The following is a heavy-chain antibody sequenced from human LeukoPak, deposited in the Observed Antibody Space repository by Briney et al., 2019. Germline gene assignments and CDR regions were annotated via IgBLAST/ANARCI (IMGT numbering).Heavy chain of an antibody. CDR1: GGTFSSYA. J-gene: IGHJ4*02. CDR2: IIPILGIA. V-gene: IGHV1-69*04. D-gene: IGHD1-1*01. Sequence: SVKVSCKASGGTFSSYAISWVRQAPGQGLEWMGRIIPILGIANYAQKFQGRVTMTRDTSTSTVYMELSSLRSEDTAVYYCASHARDNDYWGQGTLVTVSS. CDR3: ASHARDNDY.